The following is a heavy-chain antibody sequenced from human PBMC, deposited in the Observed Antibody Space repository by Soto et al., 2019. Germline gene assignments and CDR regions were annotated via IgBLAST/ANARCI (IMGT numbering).Heavy chain of an antibody. V-gene: IGHV3-33*03. Sequence: GGSLRLSCAASGFTFSSYGMHWVRQAPGKGLEWVAVIWYDGSNKYYADSVKGRFTISRDNSKNTLSLQMNSLRVEDSAVYYCVPRKGDPFTWGPGTLVTVSS. D-gene: IGHD3-16*01. CDR3: VPRKGDPFT. CDR1: GFTFSSYG. CDR2: IWYDGSNK. J-gene: IGHJ4*02.